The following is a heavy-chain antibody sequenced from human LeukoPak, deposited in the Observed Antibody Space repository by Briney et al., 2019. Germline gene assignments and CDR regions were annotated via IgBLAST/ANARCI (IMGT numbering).Heavy chain of an antibody. D-gene: IGHD3-16*01. Sequence: ASETLSLTCAVYGGSFSGYYWSWIRQPPGEGLEWIGEINHSGSTNYNPSLKSRVTISVDTSKNQFSLKLSSVTAADTAVYYCARLRGYFMGELFSYFDYWGQGTLVTVSS. V-gene: IGHV4-34*01. CDR2: INHSGST. J-gene: IGHJ4*02. CDR3: ARLRGYFMGELFSYFDY. CDR1: GGSFSGYY.